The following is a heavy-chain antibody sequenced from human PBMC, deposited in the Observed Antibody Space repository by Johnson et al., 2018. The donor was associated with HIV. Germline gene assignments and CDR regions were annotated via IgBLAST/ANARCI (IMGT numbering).Heavy chain of an antibody. CDR1: RFTFSSYA. CDR3: ARPHGPEIGPSSDAFDI. CDR2: ISYDGTNK. J-gene: IGHJ3*02. Sequence: QVQLVESGGGVVQPGRSLRLSCAASRFTFSSYAMHWVRQAPGKGLEWVAVISYDGTNKYYADSVKGRFAISRDNSKNTLYLQMNSLRPEDTAVYYCARPHGPEIGPSSDAFDIWGQGTLVTVSS. D-gene: IGHD1-14*01. V-gene: IGHV3-30*09.